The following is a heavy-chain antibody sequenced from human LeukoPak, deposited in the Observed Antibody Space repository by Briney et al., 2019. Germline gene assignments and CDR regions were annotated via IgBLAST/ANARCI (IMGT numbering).Heavy chain of an antibody. CDR1: GFTFDDYG. CDR2: INGNGGRT. J-gene: IGHJ3*02. CDR3: ARRTTSGAFDI. Sequence: EGSLRLSCAASGFTFDDYGMSWVRQAPGKGLEWVSGINGNGGRTGYADSVKGRFTISRDNAKNSLYLQMNSLRAEDTALYYCARRTTSGAFDIWGQGTMVTVSS. V-gene: IGHV3-20*04. D-gene: IGHD4-17*01.